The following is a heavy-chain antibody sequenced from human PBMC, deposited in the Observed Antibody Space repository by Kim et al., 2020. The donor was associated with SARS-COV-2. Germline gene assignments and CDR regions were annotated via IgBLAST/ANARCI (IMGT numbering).Heavy chain of an antibody. CDR1: GFNVSSNF. J-gene: IGHJ1*01. Sequence: GGSLRLSCAASGFNVSSNFMSWVRQPPGKGLEWVSIIYNDGSTYYADSVKDRFNISRDNSMNTLYIQMNSLRAGDTAVYYCASQTYYYDSSGYYPGNFQHWGQGTRDTVSS. CDR3: ASQTYYYDSSGYYPGNFQH. D-gene: IGHD3-22*01. V-gene: IGHV3-53*01. CDR2: IYNDGST.